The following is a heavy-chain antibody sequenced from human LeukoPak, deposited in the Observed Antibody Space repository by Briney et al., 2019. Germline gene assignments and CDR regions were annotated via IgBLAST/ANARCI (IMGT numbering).Heavy chain of an antibody. CDR1: GGSISSSSYY. CDR2: IYYSGST. J-gene: IGHJ4*02. Sequence: SETLSLTCTVSGGSISSSSYYWGWIRQPPGKGLEWIGSIYYSGSTYYNPSLKSRVTISVDTSKNQFSLRLTSLTAADTAVYYCARGDYGDYYNFDYWGQGTLVTVSS. D-gene: IGHD4-17*01. V-gene: IGHV4-39*01. CDR3: ARGDYGDYYNFDY.